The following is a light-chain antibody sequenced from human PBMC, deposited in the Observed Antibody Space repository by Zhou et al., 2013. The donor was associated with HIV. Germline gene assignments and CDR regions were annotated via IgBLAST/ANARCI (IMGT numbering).Light chain of an antibody. CDR3: LQHNSYPPT. Sequence: DIQLTQSPSFLSASVRDRVTITCRASQGISSYLAWYQQKPGKAPKLLIYAASTLQSGVPSRFSGSGSGTEFTLSINNLQPEDFATYYCLQHNSYPPTFGQGTKVEIK. CDR2: AAS. CDR1: QGISSY. J-gene: IGKJ1*01. V-gene: IGKV1-9*01.